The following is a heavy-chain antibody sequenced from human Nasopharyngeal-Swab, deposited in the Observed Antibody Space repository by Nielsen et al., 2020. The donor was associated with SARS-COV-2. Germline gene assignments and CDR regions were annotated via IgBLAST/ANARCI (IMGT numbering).Heavy chain of an antibody. J-gene: IGHJ5*02. CDR2: ISSSSSYI. CDR3: ARVRLRNNWFDP. Sequence: GGSLRLSCAASGFTFSSYSMNWVRQAPGKGLEWVSSISSSSSYIYYADSVKGRFTISRDNAKNSLYLQMNSLRAEDTAVYYCARVRLRNNWFDPWGQGTLVTVSS. V-gene: IGHV3-21*01. CDR1: GFTFSSYS. D-gene: IGHD4-17*01.